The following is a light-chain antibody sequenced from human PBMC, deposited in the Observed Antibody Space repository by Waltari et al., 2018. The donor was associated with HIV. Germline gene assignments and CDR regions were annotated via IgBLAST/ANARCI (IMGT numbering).Light chain of an antibody. J-gene: IGKJ2*01. CDR3: QQPVVNT. CDR2: DAS. Sequence: EIVLTQSPATLSLSPGERATLSCRASQSVSSYLAWYQQKPGQAPRLLIYDASNRATGIPARFSGSGSGTDFTLTISSLEPEDFAVYYCQQPVVNTFGQGTKLEIK. V-gene: IGKV3-11*01. CDR1: QSVSSY.